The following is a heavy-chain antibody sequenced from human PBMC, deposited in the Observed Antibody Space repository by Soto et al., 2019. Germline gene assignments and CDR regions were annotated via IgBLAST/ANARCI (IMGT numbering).Heavy chain of an antibody. CDR1: GFTFSSYG. D-gene: IGHD3-16*01. CDR2: ISNDGSDT. V-gene: IGHV3-30*18. CDR3: AKSSNNLWGLDDN. Sequence: GGSLRLSCAASGFTFSSYGMHWVRQAPGKGLEWVTVISNDGSDTYYADFVKGRFTISRDNAKNTLDLQVNSLRPEDTAVYYCAKSSNNLWGLDDNWGQGTLVTVSS. J-gene: IGHJ4*02.